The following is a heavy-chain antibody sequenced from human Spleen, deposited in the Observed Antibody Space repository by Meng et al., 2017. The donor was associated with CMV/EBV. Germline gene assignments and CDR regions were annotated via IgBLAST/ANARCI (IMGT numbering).Heavy chain of an antibody. D-gene: IGHD1-26*01. CDR3: ARGIAGGSFDY. V-gene: IGHV1-18*01. Sequence: ASVKVSCKTSNYSFATYVISWVRQAPGQSLEWMGWVSGHGDNTNYAQILRGRVTMTTDISMTTASMELRSLRSDDTAVYYCARGIAGGSFDYWGQGTLVTVSS. CDR2: VSGHGDNT. CDR1: NYSFATYV. J-gene: IGHJ4*02.